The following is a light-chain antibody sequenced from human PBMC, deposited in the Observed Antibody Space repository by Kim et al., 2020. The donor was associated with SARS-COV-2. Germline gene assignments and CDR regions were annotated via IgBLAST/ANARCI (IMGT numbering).Light chain of an antibody. CDR2: WAS. Sequence: EIVMTQSPDSLAVSLGERATINCKSSQSVLYSSNNKNYLAWYQQKPGQPPKLLIYWASTRESGVPDRFSGSGSGTDFTLTISSLQAEDVAVYYCQQYYSTPLTFGQGTKVDIK. V-gene: IGKV4-1*01. CDR3: QQYYSTPLT. CDR1: QSVLYSSNNKNY. J-gene: IGKJ1*01.